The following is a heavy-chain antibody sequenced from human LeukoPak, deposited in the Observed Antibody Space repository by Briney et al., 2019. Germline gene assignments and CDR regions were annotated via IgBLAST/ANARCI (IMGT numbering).Heavy chain of an antibody. CDR2: INPNSGGT. CDR1: GYTFTGYY. J-gene: IGHJ5*02. V-gene: IGHV1-2*02. CDR3: AREEKVYSNYNWFDP. D-gene: IGHD4-11*01. Sequence: ASVKVSCKATGYTFTGYYMHWVRQAPGQGLEWMGWINPNSGGTNYAQKFQGRVTMTRDTSISTAYMELSRLRSDDTAVYYCAREEKVYSNYNWFDPWGQGTLVTVSS.